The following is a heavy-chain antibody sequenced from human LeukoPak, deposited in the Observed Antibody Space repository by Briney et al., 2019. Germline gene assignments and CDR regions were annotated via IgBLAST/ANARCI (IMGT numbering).Heavy chain of an antibody. J-gene: IGHJ6*03. V-gene: IGHV1-69*13. Sequence: GASVKVSCKASGCTFSSYAISWVRQAPGQGLEWMGGIIPIFGTANYAQKFQGRVTITADESTSTAYMELSSLRSEDTAVYYCARVGYYPDYYMDVWGKGTTVTVSS. CDR3: ARVGYYPDYYMDV. D-gene: IGHD2-21*01. CDR2: IIPIFGTA. CDR1: GCTFSSYA.